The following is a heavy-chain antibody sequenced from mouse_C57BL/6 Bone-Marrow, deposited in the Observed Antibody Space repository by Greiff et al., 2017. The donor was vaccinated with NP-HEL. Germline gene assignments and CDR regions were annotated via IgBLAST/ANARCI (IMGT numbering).Heavy chain of an antibody. CDR3: ARRGPTVVATGDY. D-gene: IGHD1-1*01. V-gene: IGHV5-12*01. Sequence: EVMLVESGGGLVQPGGSLKLSCAASGFTFSDYYMYWVRQTPEKRLEWVAYISNGGGSTYYPDTVKGRFTISRDNAKNTLYLQMSRLKSEDTAMYYCARRGPTVVATGDYWGQGTTLTVSS. J-gene: IGHJ2*01. CDR1: GFTFSDYY. CDR2: ISNGGGST.